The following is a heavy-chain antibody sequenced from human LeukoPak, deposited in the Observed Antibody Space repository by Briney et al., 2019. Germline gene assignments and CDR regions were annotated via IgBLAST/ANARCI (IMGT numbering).Heavy chain of an antibody. Sequence: GASVKVSCKASGYTFTSYGISWVRQAPGQGLEWMAWISAYNGNTNYAQKLQGRVTMTTDTSTSTAYMELRSLRSDDTAVYYCARDPSIVATTGRIDYWGQGTLVSVCS. J-gene: IGHJ4*02. D-gene: IGHD5-12*01. V-gene: IGHV1-18*01. CDR2: ISAYNGNT. CDR1: GYTFTSYG. CDR3: ARDPSIVATTGRIDY.